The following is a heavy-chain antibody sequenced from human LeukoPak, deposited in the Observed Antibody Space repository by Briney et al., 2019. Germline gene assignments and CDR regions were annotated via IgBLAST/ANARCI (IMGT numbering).Heavy chain of an antibody. Sequence: ASVKVSCKASGYTFTGYYMHWVRQAPGQGLEWMGWMNPNSGNTGYAQKFQGRVTITRNTSISTAYMELSSLRSEDTAVYYCARVPTSSGWYPLDYYYYYMDVWGKGTTVTVSS. CDR2: MNPNSGNT. CDR1: GYTFTGYY. CDR3: ARVPTSSGWYPLDYYYYYMDV. D-gene: IGHD6-19*01. J-gene: IGHJ6*03. V-gene: IGHV1-8*03.